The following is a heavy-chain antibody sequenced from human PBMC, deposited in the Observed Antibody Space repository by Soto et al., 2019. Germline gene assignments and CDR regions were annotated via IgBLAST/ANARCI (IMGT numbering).Heavy chain of an antibody. CDR1: GDTLNSSA. J-gene: IGHJ4*02. CDR3: AKIDRIAVASLVPCYFGY. D-gene: IGHD6-19*01. CDR2: ISGSGGST. V-gene: IGHV3-23*01. Sequence: HCGSPKLCSAASGDTLNSSAMTWARKEKGKGLEWVSAISGSGGSTYYAESVKGRFTISRDNSKDTLYLQMNSLRAEDTAVYPCAKIDRIAVASLVPCYFGYWGQGTLVTVSS.